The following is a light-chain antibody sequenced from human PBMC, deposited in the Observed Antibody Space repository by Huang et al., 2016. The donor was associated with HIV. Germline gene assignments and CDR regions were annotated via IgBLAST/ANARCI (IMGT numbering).Light chain of an antibody. V-gene: IGKV3-15*01. Sequence: EIVMTQSPATLSVSPGKRATLSCRASQSVSSNLAWYQQKPGQAPRLLIYGASTRATGIPARFSGSGSGTEFTLTISSLQSEDFAVYYCQQYNNWPPGRTFGQGTKVEIK. CDR1: QSVSSN. J-gene: IGKJ1*01. CDR2: GAS. CDR3: QQYNNWPPGRT.